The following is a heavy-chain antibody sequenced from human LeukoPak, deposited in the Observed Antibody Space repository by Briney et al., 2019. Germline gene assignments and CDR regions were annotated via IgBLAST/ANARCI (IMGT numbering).Heavy chain of an antibody. CDR3: AREGRGYCSSTSCYSAFDI. J-gene: IGHJ3*02. Sequence: ASVKVSCKASGYTFTGYYMHWVRQAPGQGLEWMGWINPNIGGTNYAQKFQGWVTMTRDTSISTAYMELSRLRSDDTAVYYCAREGRGYCSSTSCYSAFDIWGQGTMVTVSS. CDR1: GYTFTGYY. D-gene: IGHD2-2*02. CDR2: INPNIGGT. V-gene: IGHV1-2*04.